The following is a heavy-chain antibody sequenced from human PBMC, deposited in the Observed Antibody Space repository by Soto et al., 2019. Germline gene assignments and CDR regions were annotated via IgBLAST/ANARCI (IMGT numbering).Heavy chain of an antibody. CDR3: ARDRFQDYIWGSYRYMYFQH. Sequence: GGSLRLSCAASGFTFSSYGMHWVRQAPGKGLEWVAVIWYDGSNKYYADSVKGRFTISRDNSKNTLYRQMNSLRAEETAVDYCARDRFQDYIWGSYRYMYFQHWGQGTLVTVSS. CDR1: GFTFSSYG. V-gene: IGHV3-33*01. CDR2: IWYDGSNK. D-gene: IGHD3-16*02. J-gene: IGHJ1*01.